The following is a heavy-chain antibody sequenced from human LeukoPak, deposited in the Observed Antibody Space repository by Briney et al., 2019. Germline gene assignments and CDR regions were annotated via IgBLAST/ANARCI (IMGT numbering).Heavy chain of an antibody. D-gene: IGHD3-22*01. Sequence: SETLSLTCTVSGGSTSSSSYYWGWIRQPPGKGLEWIGSIYYSGSTYYNPSLKSRVTISVDTSKNQFSLKLSSVAAADTAVYYCAIYLPSSGYYYAYFDYWGQGTLVTVSS. CDR2: IYYSGST. CDR1: GGSTSSSSYY. V-gene: IGHV4-39*01. J-gene: IGHJ4*02. CDR3: AIYLPSSGYYYAYFDY.